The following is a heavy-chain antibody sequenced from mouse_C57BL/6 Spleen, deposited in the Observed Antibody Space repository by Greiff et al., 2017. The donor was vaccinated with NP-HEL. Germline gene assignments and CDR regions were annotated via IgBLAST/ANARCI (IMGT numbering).Heavy chain of an antibody. CDR1: GYTFTSYW. V-gene: IGHV1-69*01. D-gene: IGHD1-1*01. CDR2: IDPSDSYT. Sequence: QVQLQQSGAELVMPGASVKLSCKASGYTFTSYWMHWVKQRPGQGLEWIGEIDPSDSYTNYNQKFKGKSTLTVDKSSSTAYMQLSSLTSEDSAVYYCARGNGSWYFDVWGTGTTVTVSS. CDR3: ARGNGSWYFDV. J-gene: IGHJ1*03.